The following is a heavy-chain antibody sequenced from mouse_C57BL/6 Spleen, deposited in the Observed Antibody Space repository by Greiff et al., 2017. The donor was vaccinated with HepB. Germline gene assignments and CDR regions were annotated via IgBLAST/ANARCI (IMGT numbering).Heavy chain of an antibody. D-gene: IGHD1-1*01. J-gene: IGHJ1*03. CDR1: GFTFSDYG. CDR3: AKRRYVGWYFDV. V-gene: IGHV5-17*01. Sequence: EVQLVESGGGLVKPGGSLKLSCAASGFTFSDYGMHWVRQAPEKGLEWVAYISSGSSTIYYADTVKGRFTISRDNAKNTLFLQMTSLRSEDTAMYYCAKRRYVGWYFDVWGTGTTVTVSS. CDR2: ISSGSSTI.